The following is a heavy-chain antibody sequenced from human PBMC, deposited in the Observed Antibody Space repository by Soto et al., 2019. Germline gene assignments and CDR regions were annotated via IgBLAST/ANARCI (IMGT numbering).Heavy chain of an antibody. CDR3: AKGFGELRNNYYYYYHMDV. J-gene: IGHJ6*03. CDR1: GGSISSSSYY. Sequence: SETLSLTCTVSGGSISSSSYYWGWIRQPPGKGLEWIGSIYYSGSTYYNPSLKSRVTISVDTSKNQFSLKLSSVTAADTAVYYCAKGFGELRNNYYYYYHMDVWGKGTTVTVSS. V-gene: IGHV4-39*01. D-gene: IGHD3-10*01. CDR2: IYYSGST.